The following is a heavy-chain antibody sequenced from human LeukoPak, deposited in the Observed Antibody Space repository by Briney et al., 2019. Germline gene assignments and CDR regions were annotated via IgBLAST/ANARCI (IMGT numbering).Heavy chain of an antibody. J-gene: IGHJ6*02. D-gene: IGHD3-10*01. CDR1: GFTFSTYA. CDR2: ISGSGGST. Sequence: PGGSLRLSCAASGFTFSTYAMSWVRQAPGKGLEWVSAISGSGGSTYYADSVKGRFTISRDNSKNTLYLQMNSLRAEDTAVYYCAKALARFGELPLPYGMDVWGQGTTVTVSS. CDR3: AKALARFGELPLPYGMDV. V-gene: IGHV3-23*01.